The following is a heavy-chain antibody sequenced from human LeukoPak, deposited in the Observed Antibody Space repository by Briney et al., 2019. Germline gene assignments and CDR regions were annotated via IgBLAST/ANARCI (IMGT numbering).Heavy chain of an antibody. CDR1: GFTFSSYG. J-gene: IGHJ4*02. CDR3: AKDRNDYVWGSYRQRSFDY. Sequence: GGSLRLSCAASGFTFSSYGMHWVRQAPGKGLEWVAVISYDGSNKYYADSVKGRFTISRDNSKNTLYLQMNSLRAEDTAVYYCAKDRNDYVWGSYRQRSFDYWGQGTLVTVSS. V-gene: IGHV3-30*18. D-gene: IGHD3-16*02. CDR2: ISYDGSNK.